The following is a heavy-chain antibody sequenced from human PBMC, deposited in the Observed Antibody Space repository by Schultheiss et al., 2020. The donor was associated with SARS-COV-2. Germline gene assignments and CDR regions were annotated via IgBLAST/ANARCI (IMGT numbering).Heavy chain of an antibody. CDR2: ISYDGSNK. CDR3: ARGPPSYYYDSSGSWGGDFDL. Sequence: GGSLRLSCAASGFTFSSYAMHWVRQAPGKGLEWVAVISYDGSNKYYADSVKGRFTISRDNGKNSLYLQMNSLRVEDTAVYYCARGPPSYYYDSSGSWGGDFDLWGRGTLVTVSS. V-gene: IGHV3-30*01. J-gene: IGHJ2*01. CDR1: GFTFSSYA. D-gene: IGHD3-22*01.